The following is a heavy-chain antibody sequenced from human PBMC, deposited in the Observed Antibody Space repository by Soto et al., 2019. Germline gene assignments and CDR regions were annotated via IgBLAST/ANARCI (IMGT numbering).Heavy chain of an antibody. J-gene: IGHJ6*02. D-gene: IGHD2-8*02. CDR3: ARIDCTGNNCNPYYHYGMDV. Sequence: LRDRSGAAGGNIYTFGMHRVSKDPGKGLQWVAVIWYDGGTKYYADSVRGRFTVSRDNSKNTLYLQMNSLRDEDTAVYYCARIDCTGNNCNPYYHYGMDVWGQGTTVTVSS. V-gene: IGHV3-33*01. CDR1: GGNIYTFG. CDR2: IWYDGGTK.